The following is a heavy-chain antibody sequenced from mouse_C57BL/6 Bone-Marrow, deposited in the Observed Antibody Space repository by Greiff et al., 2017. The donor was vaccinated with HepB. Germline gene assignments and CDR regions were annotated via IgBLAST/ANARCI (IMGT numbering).Heavy chain of an antibody. Sequence: VKLMESGAELARPGASVKLSCKASGYTFTSYGISWVKQRTGQGLEWIGEIYPRSGNTYYNEKFKGKATLTADKSSSTAYMELRSLTSEDSAVYFCARVYYSNFAGFAYWGQGTLVTVSA. V-gene: IGHV1-81*01. CDR2: IYPRSGNT. CDR1: GYTFTSYG. CDR3: ARVYYSNFAGFAY. J-gene: IGHJ3*01. D-gene: IGHD2-5*01.